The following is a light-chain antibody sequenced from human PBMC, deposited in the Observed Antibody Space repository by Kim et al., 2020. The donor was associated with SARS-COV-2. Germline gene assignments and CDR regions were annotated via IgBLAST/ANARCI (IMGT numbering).Light chain of an antibody. V-gene: IGKV3-15*01. CDR1: QSVGNN. Sequence: TVSPGERATHSCGASQSVGNNIAWYQQKPGRAPRLLIYTASTRATGIPARFSGSGSGTEFTLTISSLQSEDFATYYCQQYHDWPSFGGGTKVDIK. J-gene: IGKJ4*01. CDR2: TAS. CDR3: QQYHDWPS.